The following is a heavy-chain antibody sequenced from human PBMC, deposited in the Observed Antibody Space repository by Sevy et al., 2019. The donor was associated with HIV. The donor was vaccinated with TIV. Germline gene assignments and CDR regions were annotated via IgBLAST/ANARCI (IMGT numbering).Heavy chain of an antibody. Sequence: GGSLRLSCAASGFTFSSHGTHWVRQTPGKGLEWVAVIYDDGRNKYYADFVKGRFTMSRDNSKNTLHLQMNSLRAEDTALYYCARDSNDYGDYRLSYYFDYWGQGTLVTVSS. V-gene: IGHV3-33*01. J-gene: IGHJ4*02. CDR1: GFTFSSHG. CDR3: ARDSNDYGDYRLSYYFDY. D-gene: IGHD4-17*01. CDR2: IYDDGRNK.